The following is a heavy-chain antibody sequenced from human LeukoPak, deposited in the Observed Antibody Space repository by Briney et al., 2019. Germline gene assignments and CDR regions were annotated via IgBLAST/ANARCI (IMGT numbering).Heavy chain of an antibody. CDR1: GFTFRSYS. CDR2: ISDSGRSM. CDR3: ARDPGGWTGFDY. V-gene: IGHV3-21*06. D-gene: IGHD1-14*01. Sequence: GGSLRLSCAASGFTFRSYSMSWVRQAPGKGLEWVSSISDSGRSMDYADSVKGRFTISRDNSKNSLYLQMNSLRAEDTAVYYCARDPGGWTGFDYWGQGTLVTVSS. J-gene: IGHJ4*02.